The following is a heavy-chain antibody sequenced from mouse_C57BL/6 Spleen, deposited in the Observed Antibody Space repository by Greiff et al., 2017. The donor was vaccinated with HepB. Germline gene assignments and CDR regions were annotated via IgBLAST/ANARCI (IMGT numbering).Heavy chain of an antibody. Sequence: QVQLKQPGAELVRPGSSVKLSCKASGYTFTSYWMHWVKQRPIQGLEWIGNIDPSDSETHYNQKFKDKATLTVDKSSSTAYMQLSSLTSEDSAVYYCARSRGYDGWYFDVWGTGTTVTVSS. V-gene: IGHV1-52*01. D-gene: IGHD2-2*01. CDR3: ARSRGYDGWYFDV. J-gene: IGHJ1*03. CDR2: IDPSDSET. CDR1: GYTFTSYW.